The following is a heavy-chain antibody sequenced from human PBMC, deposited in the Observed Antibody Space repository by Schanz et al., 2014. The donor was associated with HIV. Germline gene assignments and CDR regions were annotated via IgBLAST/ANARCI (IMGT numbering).Heavy chain of an antibody. CDR3: ASDGSGSYLTLSFLYYGMDV. CDR1: GFSFSTYG. J-gene: IGHJ6*02. CDR2: ISYDGTDK. D-gene: IGHD3-10*01. V-gene: IGHV3-30*03. Sequence: QVQLVESGGGVVQPGRSLRLSCAASGFSFSTYGMHWVRQAPGKGLEWVAVISYDGTDKYYADSVKGRFTISRDNSKNTMYLQMHSLTAEDTAVYYCASDGSGSYLTLSFLYYGMDVWGQGTTVTVSS.